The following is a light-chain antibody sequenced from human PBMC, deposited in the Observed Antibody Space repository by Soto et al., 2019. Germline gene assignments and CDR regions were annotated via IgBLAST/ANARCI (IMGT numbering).Light chain of an antibody. CDR1: QGISKY. CDR2: AAS. V-gene: IGKV1-27*01. CDR3: QKYNSAPWT. J-gene: IGKJ1*01. Sequence: DIQMTQSPSSLSASVGDRVTITCRASQGISKYLAWYQQKPGKVPKLLIYAASTLQSAVSSRFSGSGSGTDFTLTISSLQSEDVATYYCQKYNSAPWTFGQGTKVEIK.